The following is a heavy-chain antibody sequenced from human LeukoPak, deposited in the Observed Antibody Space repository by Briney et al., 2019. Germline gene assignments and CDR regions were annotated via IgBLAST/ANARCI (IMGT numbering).Heavy chain of an antibody. V-gene: IGHV4-34*01. D-gene: IGHD6-19*01. CDR3: ARGPRGAKSSGWYLLGFDY. CDR2: INDSGGT. CDR1: GGSFSSYY. Sequence: SETLSLTCSVYGGSFSSYYWSWIRQPPGKGLEWIGEINDSGGTNYNPSLKSRFTISVDTPKNQFSLKLSSVTAADTAIYYCARGPRGAKSSGWYLLGFDYWGQGTLVTVSS. J-gene: IGHJ4*02.